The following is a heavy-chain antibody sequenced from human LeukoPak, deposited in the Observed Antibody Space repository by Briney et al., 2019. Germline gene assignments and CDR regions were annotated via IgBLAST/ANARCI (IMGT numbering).Heavy chain of an antibody. CDR3: ARDGNFDY. CDR2: INPNSGGT. V-gene: IGHV1-2*02. D-gene: IGHD1-1*01. J-gene: IGHJ4*02. CDR1: GYTFTDYY. Sequence: ASVKVSCKASGYTFTDYYMHWVRQAPGQGLEWMGWINPNSGGTNSAQKFQGRVTVTRDTSISTAYMELNSLRSDDTAVYYCARDGNFDYWGQGTLVTVSS.